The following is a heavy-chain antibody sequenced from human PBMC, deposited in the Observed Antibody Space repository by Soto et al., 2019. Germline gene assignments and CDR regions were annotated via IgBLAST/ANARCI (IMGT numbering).Heavy chain of an antibody. J-gene: IGHJ4*02. Sequence: EVQLLESGGGLIQPGGSLTLSCAASGFTFGSYAMTWVRQAPGKGLESVAGLYGNSGGIQYADSVRGRFTIFRDNSNNIVFLLMRSLRGEDTALYFCAKDAVDGDGLWLMDHWGPGTLVTVSS. D-gene: IGHD4-17*01. V-gene: IGHV3-23*01. CDR1: GFTFGSYA. CDR2: LYGNSGGI. CDR3: AKDAVDGDGLWLMDH.